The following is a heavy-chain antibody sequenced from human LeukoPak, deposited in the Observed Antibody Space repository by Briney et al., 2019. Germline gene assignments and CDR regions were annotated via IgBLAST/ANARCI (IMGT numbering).Heavy chain of an antibody. CDR2: ISWNSGNL. Sequence: GGSLRLPCAASGFTFDDYAMHWVRQAPGKGLEWVSGISWNSGNLGYADSVKGRFTISRDNAKNSLYLQMNSLRAEDTALYYCAKGAYYDSSGYSDYWGQGTLVTVSS. CDR3: AKGAYYDSSGYSDY. CDR1: GFTFDDYA. V-gene: IGHV3-9*01. D-gene: IGHD3-22*01. J-gene: IGHJ4*02.